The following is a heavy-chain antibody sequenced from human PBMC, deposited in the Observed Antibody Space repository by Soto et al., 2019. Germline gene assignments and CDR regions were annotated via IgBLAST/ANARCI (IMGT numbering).Heavy chain of an antibody. Sequence: PGGSLRLPCASSGFPCSYCAMNWVRTAHGKGLEWVSGISGSGGSTYYADSVKGRFTISRDNSKNTLYLQMNSLRAEDTAVYYCAKAPPSYYYDSSGYYSGQHWGQGTLVTAPQ. CDR2: ISGSGGST. J-gene: IGHJ1*01. CDR1: GFPCSYCA. V-gene: IGHV3-23*01. D-gene: IGHD3-22*01. CDR3: AKAPPSYYYDSSGYYSGQH.